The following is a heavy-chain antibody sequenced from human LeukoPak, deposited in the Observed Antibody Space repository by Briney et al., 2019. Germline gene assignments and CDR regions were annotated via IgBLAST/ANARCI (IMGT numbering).Heavy chain of an antibody. Sequence: GGSLRLSCAASGFTFNTYTMNWVRQAPGKGLEWVSFIGSSSDYIYYADSVKGRFTISRDNAKKSLYLQMNSLRAEDTAVYYCARAVFSSRAPNMDVWGKGTTVTVSS. CDR2: IGSSSDYI. CDR3: ARAVFSSRAPNMDV. CDR1: GFTFNTYT. D-gene: IGHD6-19*01. V-gene: IGHV3-21*01. J-gene: IGHJ6*04.